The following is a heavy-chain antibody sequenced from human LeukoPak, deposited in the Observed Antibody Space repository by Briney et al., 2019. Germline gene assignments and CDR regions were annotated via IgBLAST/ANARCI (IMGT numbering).Heavy chain of an antibody. CDR2: ISVSATT. D-gene: IGHD2-15*01. J-gene: IGHJ5*02. V-gene: IGHV3-23*01. Sequence: GGSLRLACAASGYTFNNYAMSWVRQAPGKGLEWVSAISVSATTYYADSVMGRFTISRDNSKNTLYLQMNSLRVEDTAVYYCARSKEDCCGSFDPWGQGTLVTVSS. CDR3: ARSKEDCCGSFDP. CDR1: GYTFNNYA.